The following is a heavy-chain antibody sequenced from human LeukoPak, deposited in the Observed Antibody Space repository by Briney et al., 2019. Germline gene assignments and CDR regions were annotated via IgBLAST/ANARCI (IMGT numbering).Heavy chain of an antibody. CDR3: ARRPPTVVTLSRDALHI. CDR1: GYTFNNFW. D-gene: IGHD4-23*01. J-gene: IGHJ3*02. CDR2: VYPADSDT. V-gene: IGHV5-51*01. Sequence: GESLKISCKGSGYTFNNFWIGWVRQVPGKGLEWVGSVYPADSDTTYSPSFRGQVTISADKSIHTDYLQLSSLKGSDTAMYYCARRPPTVVTLSRDALHIWGQGTMVTVSS.